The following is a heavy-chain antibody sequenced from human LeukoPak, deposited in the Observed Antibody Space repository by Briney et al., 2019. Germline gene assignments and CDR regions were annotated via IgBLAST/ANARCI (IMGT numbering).Heavy chain of an antibody. V-gene: IGHV3-30-3*01. D-gene: IGHD3-3*01. J-gene: IGHJ4*02. CDR1: GFTFSSYA. CDR3: ARDRDFWSGSFDY. Sequence: GGSLRLSCAASGFTFSSYAMHWVRQAPGKGLEWVAVISYDGSNKYYADSAKGRFTISRDNSKNTLYLQMNSLRAEDTAVYYCARDRDFWSGSFDYWGQGTLVTVSS. CDR2: ISYDGSNK.